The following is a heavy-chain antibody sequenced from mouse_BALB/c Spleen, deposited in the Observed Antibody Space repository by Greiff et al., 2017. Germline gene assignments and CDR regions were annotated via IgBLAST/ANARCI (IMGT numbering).Heavy chain of an antibody. CDR2: ISSGGST. CDR3: ARGDYFLAY. V-gene: IGHV5-6-5*01. D-gene: IGHD1-1*02. Sequence: EVHLVESGGGLVKPGGSLKLSCAASGFTFSSYAMSWVRQTPEKRLEWVASISSGGSTYYPDSVKGRFTISRDNARNILYLQMSSLRSEDTAMYYCARGDYFLAYWGQGTLVTVSA. CDR1: GFTFSSYA. J-gene: IGHJ3*01.